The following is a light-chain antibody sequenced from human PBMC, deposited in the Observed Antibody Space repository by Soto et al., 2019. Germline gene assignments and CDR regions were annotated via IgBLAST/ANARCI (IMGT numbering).Light chain of an antibody. V-gene: IGKV3-20*01. CDR3: HHYGSSLLSP. Sequence: EIGLTQSPGTLSLSPGERATLSCRASQSVVSSYLAWYQQKPGQAPRLLLYGTSYRTSGIPDRFSGSGSGTDFTLTISRLEPEDFAVYYCHHYGSSLLSPFGQGTKLEI. CDR1: QSVVSSY. CDR2: GTS. J-gene: IGKJ2*01.